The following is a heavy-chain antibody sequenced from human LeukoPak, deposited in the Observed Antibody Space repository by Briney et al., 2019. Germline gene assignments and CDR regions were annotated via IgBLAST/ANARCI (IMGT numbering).Heavy chain of an antibody. D-gene: IGHD3/OR15-3a*01. V-gene: IGHV4-31*11. CDR2: VYYSGST. CDR1: GGSISSGNYY. Sequence: SETLSLTCAVSGGSISSGNYYWGWIRQHPGKGLEWIGSVYYSGSTYYNPSLKSRLTISKDTSKNQFSLKLSSVTAADTAVYFCATSRNVDQFDIWSQGTMVTVSS. J-gene: IGHJ3*02. CDR3: ATSRNVDQFDI.